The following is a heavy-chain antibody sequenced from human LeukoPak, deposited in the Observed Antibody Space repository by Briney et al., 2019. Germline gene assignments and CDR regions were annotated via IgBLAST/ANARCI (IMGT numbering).Heavy chain of an antibody. V-gene: IGHV1-8*01. CDR3: ARGGRAAAYYYYYCYMDV. D-gene: IGHD6-13*01. Sequence: ASVKVSCKASGYTFTSYDINWVRQATGQGLEWMGWMNPYSGNTGSAQKFQGRVTMTRNTSISTAYMELSSLRSEDTAVYYCARGGRAAAYYYYYCYMDVWGKGTTVTISS. J-gene: IGHJ6*03. CDR2: MNPYSGNT. CDR1: GYTFTSYD.